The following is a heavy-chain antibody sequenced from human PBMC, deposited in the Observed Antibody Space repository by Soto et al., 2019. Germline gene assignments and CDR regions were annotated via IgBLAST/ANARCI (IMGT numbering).Heavy chain of an antibody. V-gene: IGHV3-66*01. CDR3: TRGPGS. CDR1: GFTVSNNY. J-gene: IGHJ4*02. D-gene: IGHD7-27*01. CDR2: IYSGGNT. Sequence: EVQLVESGGGLVQPGESLRLSCAASGFTVSNNYMSWVRQAPGKGLEWVSFIYSGGNTYYADSVKGRFTISRDKAKNTLYLQMNNLRVEGTAVYYCTRGPGSWGQGTLVTVSS.